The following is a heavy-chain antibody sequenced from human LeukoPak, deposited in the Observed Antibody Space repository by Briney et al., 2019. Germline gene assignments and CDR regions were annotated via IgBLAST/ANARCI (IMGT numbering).Heavy chain of an antibody. D-gene: IGHD5-24*01. J-gene: IGHJ4*02. CDR3: ANRWLQYDY. V-gene: IGHV3-30*18. CDR1: GFTFSSYG. Sequence: SGGSLRLSCAASGFTFSSYGMHWVRQAPGKGLEWVAVISYDGSNKYYADSVKGRFTISRDNSKNTLYLQMNSLRAEDTAVYYCANRWLQYDYWGQGTLVTVSS. CDR2: ISYDGSNK.